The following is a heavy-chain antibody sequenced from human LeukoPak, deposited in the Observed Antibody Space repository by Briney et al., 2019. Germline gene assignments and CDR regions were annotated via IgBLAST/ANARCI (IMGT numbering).Heavy chain of an antibody. Sequence: GGSLRLSCAASGFTFSSYAMSWVRQAPGKGLEWVSGISGSGGSTDYADSVKGRFTISQDNSKNTLYLQMNSLRAEDTAVYYCAKPRDGYNYNFDYWGQGTLVTVSS. V-gene: IGHV3-23*01. J-gene: IGHJ4*02. D-gene: IGHD5-24*01. CDR2: ISGSGGST. CDR3: AKPRDGYNYNFDY. CDR1: GFTFSSYA.